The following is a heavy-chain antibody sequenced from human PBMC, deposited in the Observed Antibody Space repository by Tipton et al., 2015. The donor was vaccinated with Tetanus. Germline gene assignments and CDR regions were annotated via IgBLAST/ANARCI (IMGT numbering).Heavy chain of an antibody. Sequence: QVQLVQSGAEVKKPGASVKVSCKASGYTFTSYGISWVRQAPGQGLEWMGWISAYNGNTNYAQKLQGRVTVTTDTSTSTAYMELRSLRSDDTAVYYCARAEYIYCGGDCSLFDYWGQGTLVTVSS. CDR2: ISAYNGNT. V-gene: IGHV1-18*01. J-gene: IGHJ4*02. D-gene: IGHD2-21*02. CDR1: GYTFTSYG. CDR3: ARAEYIYCGGDCSLFDY.